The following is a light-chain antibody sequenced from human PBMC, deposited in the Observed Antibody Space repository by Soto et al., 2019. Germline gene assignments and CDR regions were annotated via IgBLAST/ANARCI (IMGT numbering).Light chain of an antibody. CDR1: QSVSSTY. J-gene: IGKJ1*01. Sequence: EIVLTQSPGTLSLSPGERATLSCRASQSVSSTYLAWYQQKPGQAPRLLIYGASNRATGIPDRFSGSGSGTDFTLTISRLEPEGFAVYYCQQYGGSRWTFGQGTKVDIK. V-gene: IGKV3-20*01. CDR2: GAS. CDR3: QQYGGSRWT.